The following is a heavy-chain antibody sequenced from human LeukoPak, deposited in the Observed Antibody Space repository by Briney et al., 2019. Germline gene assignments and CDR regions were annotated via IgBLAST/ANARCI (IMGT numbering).Heavy chain of an antibody. CDR2: INHSGST. Sequence: SETLSLTCAVYGGSFSGYYWSWIRQPPGKGLEWIGEINHSGSTNYNPSLKSRVTISVDTSKNQFSLELSSVIAADTAVYYCARGSWDYWGQGTLVTVSS. CDR3: ARGSWDY. V-gene: IGHV4-34*01. CDR1: GGSFSGYY. J-gene: IGHJ4*02.